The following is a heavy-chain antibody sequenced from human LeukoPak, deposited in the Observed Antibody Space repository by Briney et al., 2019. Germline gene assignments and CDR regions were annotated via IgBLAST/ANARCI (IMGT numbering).Heavy chain of an antibody. CDR2: INSGGRT. CDR3: RGYYYDSSGYYLTDY. V-gene: IGHV3-66*01. CDR1: GFTISGFY. J-gene: IGHJ4*02. D-gene: IGHD3-22*01. Sequence: PGGSLRLSCAASGFTISGFYMTWVRQAPGKGLEWVSVINSGGRTYYADSVKGRFTISRDNSKNTLYLQMNSLRAEDTAVYYCRGYYYDSSGYYLTDYWGQGTLVTVSS.